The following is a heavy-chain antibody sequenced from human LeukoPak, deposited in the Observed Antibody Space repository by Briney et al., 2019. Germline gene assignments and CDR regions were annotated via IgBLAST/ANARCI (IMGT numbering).Heavy chain of an antibody. D-gene: IGHD2/OR15-2a*01. Sequence: GGSLRLSCVASGFTFSNWGMHWVRQAPGKGLEWVTAILNDGSNDYYADSVKGRFTISRDNSRNTLYLQMNSLRAEDTAVYYCARSGLSRFGFWGQGTLVTVSS. J-gene: IGHJ4*02. V-gene: IGHV3-33*01. CDR3: ARSGLSRFGF. CDR1: GFTFSNWG. CDR2: ILNDGSND.